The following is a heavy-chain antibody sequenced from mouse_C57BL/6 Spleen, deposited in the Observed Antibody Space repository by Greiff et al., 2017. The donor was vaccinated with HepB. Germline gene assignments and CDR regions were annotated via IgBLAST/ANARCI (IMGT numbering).Heavy chain of an antibody. Sequence: LQPSGAELVRPGASVTLSCKASGYTFTDYEMHWVKQTPVHGLEWIGAIDPETGGTAYNQKFKGKAILTADKSSSTAYMELRSLTSEDSAVYYCTRYGAGSSGFAYWGQGTLVTVSA. J-gene: IGHJ3*01. D-gene: IGHD1-1*01. CDR1: GYTFTDYE. V-gene: IGHV1-15*01. CDR3: TRYGAGSSGFAY. CDR2: IDPETGGT.